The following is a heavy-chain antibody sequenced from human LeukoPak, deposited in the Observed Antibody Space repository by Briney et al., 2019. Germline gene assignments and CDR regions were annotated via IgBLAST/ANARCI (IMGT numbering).Heavy chain of an antibody. V-gene: IGHV3-33*06. CDR2: IWYDGSNK. D-gene: IGHD3-22*01. CDR1: GFTFSSYG. J-gene: IGHJ4*02. CDR3: AKGGYYDSSGYLPGDY. Sequence: PGGSLRLSCAASGFTFSSYGMHWVRQAPGKGPEWVSVIWYDGSNKYYADSVKGRFTISRDNSKNTLYLQMNSLRAEDTAVYYCAKGGYYDSSGYLPGDYWGQGTLVTVSS.